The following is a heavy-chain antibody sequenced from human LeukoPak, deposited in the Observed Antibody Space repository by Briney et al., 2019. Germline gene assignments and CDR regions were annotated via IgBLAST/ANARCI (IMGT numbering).Heavy chain of an antibody. D-gene: IGHD2-2*01. J-gene: IGHJ5*02. CDR2: INHSGST. CDR3: GGYCSSTSCYVESP. CDR1: GGSFSGYY. V-gene: IGHV4-34*01. Sequence: PSETLSLTCAVYGGSFSGYYWSWIRQPPGKGLEWIGEINHSGSTNYNPSLKSRVTISVDTSKNQFSLKLSSVTAADTAVYYCGGYCSSTSCYVESPWGQGTLVTVSS.